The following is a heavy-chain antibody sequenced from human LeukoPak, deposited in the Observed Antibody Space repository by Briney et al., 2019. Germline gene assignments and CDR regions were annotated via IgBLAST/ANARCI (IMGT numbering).Heavy chain of an antibody. CDR1: GFTFSSYA. CDR2: ISGSGGST. Sequence: GGSLRLSCAASGFTFSSYAMSWVRQAPGKGLEWVSAISGSGGSTYYADSVKGRFTISRDNSKNTLYLQMNSLRAEDTAVYYCAKDFPITYYYDSSGYNWGQGTPVTVSS. CDR3: AKDFPITYYYDSSGYN. V-gene: IGHV3-23*01. J-gene: IGHJ4*02. D-gene: IGHD3-22*01.